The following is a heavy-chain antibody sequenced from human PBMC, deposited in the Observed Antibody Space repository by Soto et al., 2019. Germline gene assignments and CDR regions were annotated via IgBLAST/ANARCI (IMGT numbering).Heavy chain of an antibody. CDR1: GYSFISYW. CDR3: GRVAGYCSPPTCNIFVFNF. V-gene: IGHV5-10-1*01. J-gene: IGHJ3*01. CDR2: IDPSDSST. D-gene: IGHD2-2*02. Sequence: EVQLVQSGAEVKKPGESLRISCKGSGYSFISYWISWVRQMPGKGLEWMGRIDPSDSSTNYSPSFQGHVTISADKSISTAYLRGGSLKASDTAMYYCGRVAGYCSPPTCNIFVFNFGAQGKMVPF.